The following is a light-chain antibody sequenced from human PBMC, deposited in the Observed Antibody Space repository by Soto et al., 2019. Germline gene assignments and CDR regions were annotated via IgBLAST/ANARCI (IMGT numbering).Light chain of an antibody. V-gene: IGKV3-15*01. Sequence: VMTQSPATLSVSPGERATLSCRASQSFSSNLAWYQQKPGQAPRLLIYGASTRATGIPARFSGSGSGTEFTPTISSPQSEDFEVYYCQQYNNSPGTVGKGTKV. J-gene: IGKJ1*01. CDR2: GAS. CDR3: QQYNNSPGT. CDR1: QSFSSN.